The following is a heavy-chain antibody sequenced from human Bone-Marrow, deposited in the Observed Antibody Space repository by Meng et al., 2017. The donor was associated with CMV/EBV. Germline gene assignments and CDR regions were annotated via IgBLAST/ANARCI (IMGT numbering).Heavy chain of an antibody. CDR3: ARDRSSLDFWSGFLGWLDP. Sequence: SLKISCSASGFPFNNYAMHWVRQAPGKGQEWVAIISVDGINKYIADSVNGRFTISRDNSKKILYLQMNSLRADDTAVYYCARDRSSLDFWSGFLGWLDPWGQGTLVTVSS. J-gene: IGHJ5*02. V-gene: IGHV3-30*04. CDR1: GFPFNNYA. CDR2: ISVDGINK. D-gene: IGHD3-3*01.